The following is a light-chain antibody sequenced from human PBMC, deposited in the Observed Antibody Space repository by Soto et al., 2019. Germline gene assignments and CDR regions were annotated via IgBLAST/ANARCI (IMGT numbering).Light chain of an antibody. J-gene: IGLJ1*01. Sequence: QSALAQPSSVSGSPGQSITISCTGTSTDVGGYNYVSWYQHHPGKGPKLLIYEVNNRPSGVSDRFSGSKSGNKASLTISNLEAEDESDYYCGSYTSTDTPFVFGTGTKLTVL. CDR2: EVN. V-gene: IGLV2-14*01. CDR3: GSYTSTDTPFV. CDR1: STDVGGYNY.